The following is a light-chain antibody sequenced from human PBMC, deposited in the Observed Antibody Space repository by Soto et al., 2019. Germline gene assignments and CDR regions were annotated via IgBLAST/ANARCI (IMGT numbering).Light chain of an antibody. J-gene: IGKJ1*01. V-gene: IGKV1-5*03. CDR2: KAS. Sequence: DIQMTQSPSTLSASVGDRVSIACRASQTISHWLAWYQQKSGRAPKLLVYKASTLKSEVPSRFSGSGSGTEFTLTISSLQPDDVATYYCQQYDNYPWSFGQGTKVEI. CDR1: QTISHW. CDR3: QQYDNYPWS.